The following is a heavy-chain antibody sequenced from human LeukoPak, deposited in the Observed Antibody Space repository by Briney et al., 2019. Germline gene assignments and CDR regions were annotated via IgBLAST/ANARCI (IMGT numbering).Heavy chain of an antibody. J-gene: IGHJ4*02. Sequence: GGSLRLSCAASGFTFSSYAMSWVRQTPGKGLEWVSAISGNGGSTYYADSVKGRFTISRDNSKNTLYLQMNSLRAEDTAVYYCAKAITMIVLPTAPDYWGQGTLVTVSS. CDR3: AKAITMIVLPTAPDY. CDR2: ISGNGGST. V-gene: IGHV3-23*01. D-gene: IGHD3-22*01. CDR1: GFTFSSYA.